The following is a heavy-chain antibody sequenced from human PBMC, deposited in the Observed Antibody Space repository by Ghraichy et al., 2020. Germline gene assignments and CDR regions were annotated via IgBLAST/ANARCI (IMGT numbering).Heavy chain of an antibody. CDR2: IRSKPNGYAT. D-gene: IGHD2-15*01. CDR3: TRGYCSGATCTAFDY. CDR1: GLTFSGSA. Sequence: LSLTCEVSGLTFSGSAIHWVRQASGKGLEWVSRIRSKPNGYATAYAASVKGRFTISRDDSRNTAFLQMNSLKTDDTAVYYCTRGYCSGATCTAFDYWGQGTLVTVS. J-gene: IGHJ4*01. V-gene: IGHV3-73*01.